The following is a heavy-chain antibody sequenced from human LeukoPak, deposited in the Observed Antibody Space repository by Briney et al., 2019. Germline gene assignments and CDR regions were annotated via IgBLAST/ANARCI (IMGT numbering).Heavy chain of an antibody. Sequence: GGSLRLSCAASGFTFSSYWMHWVRQAPGKGLEWVSAINGSGGTTYYADSVKGRFTISRDNSKNTLYLQMNSLGAEDTAVYYCATKPGIAAAGDFDYWGQGTLVTVSS. J-gene: IGHJ4*02. CDR1: GFTFSSYW. CDR2: INGSGGTT. D-gene: IGHD6-13*01. CDR3: ATKPGIAAAGDFDY. V-gene: IGHV3-23*01.